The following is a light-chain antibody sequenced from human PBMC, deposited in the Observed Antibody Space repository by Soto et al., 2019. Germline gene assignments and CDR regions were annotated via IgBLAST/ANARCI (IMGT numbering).Light chain of an antibody. CDR2: DVN. Sequence: QSVLTQPPSAPGSPGQSVTISCTGTSSDVGGYNYVSWYQQHPGKAPKVMIYDVNKRPSGVPDRFSGSKSGNTASLTVSGLQAMDEADYYSSSHAGSDNPFVFGTGTKLTVL. V-gene: IGLV2-8*01. CDR1: SSDVGGYNY. CDR3: SSHAGSDNPFV. J-gene: IGLJ1*01.